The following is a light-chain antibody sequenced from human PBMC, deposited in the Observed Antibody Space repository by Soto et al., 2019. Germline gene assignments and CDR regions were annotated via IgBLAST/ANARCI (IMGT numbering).Light chain of an antibody. J-gene: IGLJ1*01. V-gene: IGLV2-23*01. CDR1: NSDVGSYNF. CDR3: CSYAGSSTYV. Sequence: QSALTQPASVSGSPGQSITISCTGTNSDVGSYNFVSWFQQHPGKAPKLMIYEGSKRPSGVSNRFSGSKSGSTASLTISGLQAEDEADYYCCSYAGSSTYVFGTGTKLTVL. CDR2: EGS.